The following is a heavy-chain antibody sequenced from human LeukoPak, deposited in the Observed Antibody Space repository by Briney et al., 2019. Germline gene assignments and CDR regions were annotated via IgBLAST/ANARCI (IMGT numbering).Heavy chain of an antibody. CDR1: GGSFSGYY. V-gene: IGHV4-34*01. J-gene: IGHJ6*03. CDR3: ARGTQFYYYYSYMDV. Sequence: PSETLSLTCAVYGGSFSGYYWTWIRQSPGKGLEGIGEINHGVGTNYNPSLKSRVTIAEDTSKNQFSLKLTSVTAADTAVYYCARGTQFYYYYSYMDVWGKGTTVTVSS. CDR2: INHGVGT.